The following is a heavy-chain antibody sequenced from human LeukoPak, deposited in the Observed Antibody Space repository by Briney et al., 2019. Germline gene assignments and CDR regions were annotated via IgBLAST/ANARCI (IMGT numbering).Heavy chain of an antibody. V-gene: IGHV4-34*01. CDR3: ARYCSSTSCFSWYYGMDV. J-gene: IGHJ6*04. D-gene: IGHD2-2*01. CDR1: GGSSSGYY. CDR2: INHSGST. Sequence: PSETLSLTCAVYGGSSSGYYWSWIRQPPGKGLEWIGEINHSGSTNYNPSLKSRVTISVDTSKNQFSLKLSSVTAADTAVYYCARYCSSTSCFSWYYGMDVWGKGTTVTVSS.